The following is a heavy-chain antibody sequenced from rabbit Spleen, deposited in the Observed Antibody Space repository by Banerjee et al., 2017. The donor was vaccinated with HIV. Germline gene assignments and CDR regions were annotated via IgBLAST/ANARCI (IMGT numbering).Heavy chain of an antibody. J-gene: IGHJ4*01. CDR3: ARDLDGVIGWNFGW. CDR2: IDPVFGIT. Sequence: QLEESAGGLVQPGGSLKLSCKASGFTLSSYYMNWVRQAPGKGLGWIGYIDPVFGITYYANWVNGRFSISRENAQNTVFLQMTSLTAADTATYFCARDLDGVIGWNFGWWGQGTLVTVS. D-gene: IGHD1-1*01. CDR1: GFTLSSYY. V-gene: IGHV1S7*01.